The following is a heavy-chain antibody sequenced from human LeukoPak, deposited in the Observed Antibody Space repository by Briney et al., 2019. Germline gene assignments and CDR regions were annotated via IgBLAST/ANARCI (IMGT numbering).Heavy chain of an antibody. Sequence: SGTLSLTCAVSGGSISSSNWWSWVRQPPGKGLEWIGEIYHSGSTNYNPSLKSRVTISVDKSKNQFSLKLSSVTAADTAVYYCARVDYYDSSGLVSYYFDYWGQGTLVTVS. D-gene: IGHD3-22*01. CDR1: GGSISSSNW. CDR3: ARVDYYDSSGLVSYYFDY. V-gene: IGHV4-4*02. CDR2: IYHSGST. J-gene: IGHJ4*02.